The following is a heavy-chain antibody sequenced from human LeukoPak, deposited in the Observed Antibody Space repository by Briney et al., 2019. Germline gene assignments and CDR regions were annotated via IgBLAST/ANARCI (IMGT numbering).Heavy chain of an antibody. CDR2: INPNSGGT. Sequence: APVKVSCKASGYTFTGYYMHWVRQAPGQGLEWMGWINPNSGGTNYAQKFQGRVTMTRDTSISTAYMELSRLRSDDTAVYYCARGADILTGYYPYYYYGMDVWGQGTTVTVSS. V-gene: IGHV1-2*02. CDR3: ARGADILTGYYPYYYYGMDV. J-gene: IGHJ6*02. CDR1: GYTFTGYY. D-gene: IGHD3-9*01.